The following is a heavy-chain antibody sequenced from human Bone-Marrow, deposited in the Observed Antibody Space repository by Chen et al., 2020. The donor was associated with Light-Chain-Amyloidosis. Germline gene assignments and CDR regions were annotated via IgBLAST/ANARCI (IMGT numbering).Heavy chain of an antibody. V-gene: IGHV4-39*01. D-gene: IGHD3-3*01. Sequence: QLQLQESGPGLVKPSETLSLTCTVSGDSISSSNYYWGWFRQPPGKGLEWLGTIYYCGSTYYDPSLKSRVPLSVDTSKNQFSLKLSSVTSADTAVYYCAVWYFCRGFYPNPWGQGTLVTVSS. CDR1: GDSISSSNYY. CDR3: AVWYFCRGFYPNP. CDR2: IYYCGST. J-gene: IGHJ5*02.